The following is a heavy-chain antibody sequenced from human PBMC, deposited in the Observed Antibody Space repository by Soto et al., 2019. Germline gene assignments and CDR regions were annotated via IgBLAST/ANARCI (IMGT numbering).Heavy chain of an antibody. CDR2: IYPGDSDT. D-gene: IGHD5-18*01. J-gene: IGHJ5*02. V-gene: IGHV5-51*01. CDR1: GYSFTSYW. Sequence: GESLKISCKGSGYSFTSYWIGWVRQMPGKGLEWMGIIYPGDSDTRYSPSFQGQVTISADKSISTAYLQWSSLKASDTAMYYCARHPTRDTAMGVRNNWFDPWGQGTLVTVSS. CDR3: ARHPTRDTAMGVRNNWFDP.